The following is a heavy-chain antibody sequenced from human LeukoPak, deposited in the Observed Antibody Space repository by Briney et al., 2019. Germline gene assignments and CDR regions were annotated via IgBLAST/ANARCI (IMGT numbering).Heavy chain of an antibody. CDR3: ARLSSWVFEI. CDR2: ISSSSSYI. J-gene: IGHJ3*02. V-gene: IGHV3-21*01. Sequence: GGSLRLSCAASGFTFSSYSMNWVRQAPGKGLEWVSSISSSSSYIYYADSVKGRFTISRDNAKNSLYLQMNSLRAEDTAVYFCARLSSWVFEIWGQGTMVTVSS. CDR1: GFTFSSYS. D-gene: IGHD3-16*01.